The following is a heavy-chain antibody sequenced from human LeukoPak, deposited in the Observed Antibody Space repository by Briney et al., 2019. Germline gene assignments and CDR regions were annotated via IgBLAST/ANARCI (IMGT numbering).Heavy chain of an antibody. J-gene: IGHJ4*02. CDR3: VVGGSPGY. D-gene: IGHD2-15*01. V-gene: IGHV3-74*01. CDR1: GLAFSAYK. CDR2: ISTDGYTT. Sequence: GGSLRLSCAASGLAFSAYKMHWVRQAPRKGLVWASRISTDGYTTDYADFVQGRFTASRDNTKNTWSLEMNSLRAEDTAVYYCVVGGSPGYWGQGTLVTVSS.